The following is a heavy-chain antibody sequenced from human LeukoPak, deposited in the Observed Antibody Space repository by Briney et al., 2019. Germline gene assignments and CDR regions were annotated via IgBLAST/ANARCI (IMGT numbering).Heavy chain of an antibody. CDR3: ARGLGSGYHYYYYGMDV. J-gene: IGHJ6*04. Sequence: SETLSLTCAVYGGSFSGYYWSWIRQPPGKGLEWMGEINHSGSTNYNPSLKSRVTISVDTSKNQFSLKLSSVTAADTAVYYCARGLGSGYHYYYYGMDVWGKGTTVTVSS. CDR2: INHSGST. V-gene: IGHV4-34*01. D-gene: IGHD5-12*01. CDR1: GGSFSGYY.